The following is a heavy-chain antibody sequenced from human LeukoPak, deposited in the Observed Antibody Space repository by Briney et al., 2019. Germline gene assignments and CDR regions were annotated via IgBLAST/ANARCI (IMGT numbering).Heavy chain of an antibody. CDR1: GFTFSSYA. D-gene: IGHD2-2*01. CDR2: ISGSGGST. CDR3: AKTPWAVVPAATRFDP. Sequence: GGSLRLSCAASGFTFSSYAMSWVRQAPGKGLEWVSAISGSGGSTYYADSVKGRLTISRDNSKNTLYLQMNSLRAEDTAVYYCAKTPWAVVPAATRFDPWGQGTLVTVSS. V-gene: IGHV3-23*01. J-gene: IGHJ5*02.